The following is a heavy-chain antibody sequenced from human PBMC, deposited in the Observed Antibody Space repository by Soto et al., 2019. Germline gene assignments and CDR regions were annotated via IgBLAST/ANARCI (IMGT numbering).Heavy chain of an antibody. D-gene: IGHD6-19*01. Sequence: ASVKVSCKVFGYTLTELSMHWVRQAPGKGLEWMGGFDPEDGETIYAQKFQGRVTMTEDTSTDTAYMELSSLRSEDTAVYYCATARRIISIAVAGMFDYWGQGTLVTVSS. CDR1: GYTLTELS. CDR3: ATARRIISIAVAGMFDY. V-gene: IGHV1-24*01. J-gene: IGHJ4*02. CDR2: FDPEDGET.